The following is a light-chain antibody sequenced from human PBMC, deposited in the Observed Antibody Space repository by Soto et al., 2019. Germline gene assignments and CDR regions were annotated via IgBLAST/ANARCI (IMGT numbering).Light chain of an antibody. CDR2: GNS. CDR1: SSNIGAGYD. CDR3: QSYDSSLSGYD. V-gene: IGLV1-40*01. J-gene: IGLJ1*01. Sequence: QSALTQPPSVSGAPVQRVTISCTGGSSNIGAGYDVHWYQQLPGTAPKLLIYGNSNRPSGVPDRFSGSKSGTSASLAITGLQAEDEADYYCQSYDSSLSGYDFGTGTKVNVL.